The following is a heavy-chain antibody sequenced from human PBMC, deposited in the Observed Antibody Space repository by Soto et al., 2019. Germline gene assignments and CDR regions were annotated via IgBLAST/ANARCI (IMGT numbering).Heavy chain of an antibody. J-gene: IGHJ3*02. CDR1: GFTFSTYS. CDR3: ARDRDTAMGEDALDI. Sequence: EVQLVESGGGLVQTGGSLRLSCAASGFTFSTYSMNWVRQAPGKGLEWVSYISGSSGTIHYADSVKGRFTISRDNVKNSLYLQMNSLRAEDTAVYYCARDRDTAMGEDALDIWGQGTMVTVSS. CDR2: ISGSSGTI. D-gene: IGHD5-18*01. V-gene: IGHV3-48*01.